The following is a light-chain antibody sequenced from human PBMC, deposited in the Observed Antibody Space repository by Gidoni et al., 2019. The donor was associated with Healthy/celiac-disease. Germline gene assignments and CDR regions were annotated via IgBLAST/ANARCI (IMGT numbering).Light chain of an antibody. CDR3: QQYGSSPLT. Sequence: EIVLTQSPGTLSLSPGERATLSCRASQSVSSSYLVWYQQKPGQAPRLLIYGASSRATGIPDRFSGSGSGTDFTLTISRLEPEDFAVYYCQQYGSSPLTFXGXTKVEIK. CDR2: GAS. V-gene: IGKV3-20*01. J-gene: IGKJ4*01. CDR1: QSVSSSY.